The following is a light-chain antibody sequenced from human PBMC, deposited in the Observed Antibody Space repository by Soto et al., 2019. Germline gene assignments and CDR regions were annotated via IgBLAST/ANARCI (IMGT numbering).Light chain of an antibody. J-gene: IGKJ2*03. CDR2: GAS. Sequence: EIVLTQSPGTVSLSPGERATLSCRASQSVSRNFLAWYQQKPGQAPRLLVSGASNRATGIPDGFSGSGSGKDFTLTISRLEPEDFAVYFCHQYGSSRYSFGQGPKLEL. V-gene: IGKV3-20*01. CDR1: QSVSRNF. CDR3: HQYGSSRYS.